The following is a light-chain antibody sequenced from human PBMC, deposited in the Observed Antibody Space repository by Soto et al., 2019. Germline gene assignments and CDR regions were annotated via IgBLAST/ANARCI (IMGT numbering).Light chain of an antibody. CDR3: CSYAGSSTLV. J-gene: IGLJ3*02. V-gene: IGLV2-23*01. CDR2: EGS. CDR1: SSDVGSYNL. Sequence: QSALTQPASVSGSPGQSITFSCTGTSSDVGSYNLVSWYQQHPGKAPKLMIYEGSKRPSGVSNRFSGSKSGNTASLTISGLQAEDEADYYCCSYAGSSTLVFGGGTKL.